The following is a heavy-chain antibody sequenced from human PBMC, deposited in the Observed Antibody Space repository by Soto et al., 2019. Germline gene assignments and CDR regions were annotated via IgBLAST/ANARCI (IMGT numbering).Heavy chain of an antibody. CDR3: AKPATIAAAGTNYFDY. J-gene: IGHJ4*02. CDR1: GFTFSSYA. CDR2: ISGSGGST. V-gene: IGHV3-23*01. D-gene: IGHD6-13*01. Sequence: EVQLLESGGGLVQPGGSLRLSCAASGFTFSSYAMSWVRQAPGKGLEWVSAISGSGGSTYYADSVKGRFTISRDNSKNTLYLQMNSLRAEDTAVYYWAKPATIAAAGTNYFDYWGQGTLVTVSS.